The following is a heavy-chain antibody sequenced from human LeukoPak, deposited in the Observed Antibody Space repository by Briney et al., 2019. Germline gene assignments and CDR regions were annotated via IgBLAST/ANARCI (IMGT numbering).Heavy chain of an antibody. J-gene: IGHJ4*02. Sequence: HPGASLRLSCAASGFTFTNYAMYWVRQAPGKGLEWVSAVSGRDDSTYYADSVKGRFTISRDISKNTLYLQMNSLRAEDTAVYYCAKWGDYDILTGYYDPDYWGQGTLVTVSS. CDR1: GFTFTNYA. D-gene: IGHD3-9*01. V-gene: IGHV3-23*01. CDR2: VSGRDDST. CDR3: AKWGDYDILTGYYDPDY.